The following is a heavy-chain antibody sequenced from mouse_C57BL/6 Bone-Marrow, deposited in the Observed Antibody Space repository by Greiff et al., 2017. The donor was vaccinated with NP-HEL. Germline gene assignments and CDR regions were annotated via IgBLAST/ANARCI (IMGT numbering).Heavy chain of an antibody. Sequence: VQLKESGPELVKPGASVKIPCKASGYTFTDYNMDWVKQSHGKSLEWIGDINPNNGGTIYNQKFKGKATLTVDKSSSTAYMELRSLTSEDTAVYYCARGTTVVAPYAMDYWGQGTSVTVSS. CDR1: GYTFTDYN. CDR2: INPNNGGT. CDR3: ARGTTVVAPYAMDY. V-gene: IGHV1-18*01. J-gene: IGHJ4*01. D-gene: IGHD1-1*01.